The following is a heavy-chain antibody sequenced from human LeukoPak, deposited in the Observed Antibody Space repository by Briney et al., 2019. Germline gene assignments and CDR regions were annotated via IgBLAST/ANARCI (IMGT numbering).Heavy chain of an antibody. CDR3: ARGYYGVLRVYYYYGMDA. CDR1: GGSISSGSYY. CDR2: IYTSGST. V-gene: IGHV4-61*02. D-gene: IGHD4-17*01. Sequence: SQTLSLTCTVSGGSISSGSYYWSWIRQPAGKGLEWIGRIYTSGSTNYNPSLKSRVTISVDTSKNQFSLKLSSVTAADTAVYYCARGYYGVLRVYYYYGMDAWGQGTTVTVSS. J-gene: IGHJ6*02.